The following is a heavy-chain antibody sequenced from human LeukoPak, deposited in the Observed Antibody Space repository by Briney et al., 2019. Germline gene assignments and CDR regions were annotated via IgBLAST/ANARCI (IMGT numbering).Heavy chain of an antibody. V-gene: IGHV4-39*01. CDR1: GGSISSSSYY. D-gene: IGHD6-13*01. CDR2: IYYSGST. Sequence: SETLSLTCTVSGGSISSSSYYWGWIRQPPGRGLEWIGSIYYSGSTYYNPSLKSRVTISVDTSKNQFSLKLSSVTAADTAVYYCARIAAAGTSDYWGQGTLVTVSS. CDR3: ARIAAAGTSDY. J-gene: IGHJ4*02.